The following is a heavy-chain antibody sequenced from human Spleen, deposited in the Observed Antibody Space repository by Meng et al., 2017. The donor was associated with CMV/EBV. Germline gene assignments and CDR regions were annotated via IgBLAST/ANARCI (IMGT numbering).Heavy chain of an antibody. V-gene: IGHV3-49*04. Sequence: GGSLRLSCTTSGFTFGDFAMTWVRQAPGKGLEWVGFIRRKGYGGTTEYAASVKGRFTISRDDSKSIAYLQMNSLKTEDTAVYYCTRWHSGSNFDYWGQGILVTVSS. J-gene: IGHJ4*02. D-gene: IGHD1-26*01. CDR3: TRWHSGSNFDY. CDR2: IRRKGYGGTT. CDR1: GFTFGDFA.